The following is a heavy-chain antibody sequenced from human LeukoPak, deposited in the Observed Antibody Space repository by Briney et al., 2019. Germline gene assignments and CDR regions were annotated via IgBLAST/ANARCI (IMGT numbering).Heavy chain of an antibody. Sequence: GGSLRLSCAASGFIFTRYSMSWVRQAPGKGLEWVSDISNSGLSPFYADSVKGRFTISRDNSKNTLYLQMNSLRAEDTAVYYCAALVYDFWSGYYVYWGQGTLVTVSS. CDR3: AALVYDFWSGYYVY. J-gene: IGHJ4*02. CDR1: GFIFTRYS. D-gene: IGHD3-3*01. CDR2: ISNSGLSP. V-gene: IGHV3-23*01.